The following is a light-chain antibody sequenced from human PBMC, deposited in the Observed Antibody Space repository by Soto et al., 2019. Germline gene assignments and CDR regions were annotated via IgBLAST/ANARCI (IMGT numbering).Light chain of an antibody. CDR3: TSYAGTYSFFYV. Sequence: QSALTQPPSASGSPGQSVTISCTGTSSDVGAYNYVSWYQQLPGKAPKLIIYEVSKRPSGVPDRFSGSKSGNTASLTVSGLQAEDEADYYCTSYAGTYSFFYVFGTGTKVTFL. CDR2: EVS. CDR1: SSDVGAYNY. V-gene: IGLV2-8*01. J-gene: IGLJ1*01.